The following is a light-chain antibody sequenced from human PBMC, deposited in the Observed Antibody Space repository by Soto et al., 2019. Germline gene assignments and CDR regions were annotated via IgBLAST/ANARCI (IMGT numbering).Light chain of an antibody. V-gene: IGKV1-5*03. CDR2: KAS. CDR3: QQYHSYSQT. CDR1: QTIFSW. Sequence: IQGTQSPSTLSASVVYRLSVTFRASQTIFSWLAWYQQKPGTPPKLLIYKASTLQRGVPSRFSSSGSGTELTLTLRSLQPDAIATYYCQQYHSYSQTFGPGTKVDIK. J-gene: IGKJ1*01.